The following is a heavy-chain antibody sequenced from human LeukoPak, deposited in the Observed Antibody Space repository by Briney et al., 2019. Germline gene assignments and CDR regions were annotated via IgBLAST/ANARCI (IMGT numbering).Heavy chain of an antibody. Sequence: GGTLRLSCTASGFTFGDYAMSWVRQAPGKGLEWVGFIRSKAYGGTTEYAASVKGRFTISRDDSKSIAYLQMNSLKTDDTAVYYCTRPSYCGGSCSFEYFDYWGQGTLVTVSS. D-gene: IGHD2-21*01. J-gene: IGHJ4*02. V-gene: IGHV3-49*04. CDR3: TRPSYCGGSCSFEYFDY. CDR1: GFTFGDYA. CDR2: IRSKAYGGTT.